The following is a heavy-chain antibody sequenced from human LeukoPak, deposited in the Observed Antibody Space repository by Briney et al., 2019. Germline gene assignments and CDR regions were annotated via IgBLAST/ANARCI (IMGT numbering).Heavy chain of an antibody. V-gene: IGHV1-8*03. D-gene: IGHD3-16*01. J-gene: IGHJ4*02. CDR2: MNPNSGNT. Sequence: ASVKVSCKASGYTFTSYGISWVRQAPGQGLEWMGWMNPNSGNTGYAQKFQGRVTITRNTSISTAYMELSSLRSEDTAVYYCARSLTADPFDYWGQGTLVTVSS. CDR1: GYTFTSYG. CDR3: ARSLTADPFDY.